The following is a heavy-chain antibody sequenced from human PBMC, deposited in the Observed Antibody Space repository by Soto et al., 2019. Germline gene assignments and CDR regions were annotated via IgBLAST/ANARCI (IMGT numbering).Heavy chain of an antibody. D-gene: IGHD2-2*01. J-gene: IGHJ4*02. CDR3: EKARCSTTDCYVPDY. V-gene: IGHV3-23*01. CDR2: ISGSGGSP. CDR1: GFTFSTYT. Sequence: GGSLRLSCVASGFTFSTYTMSWVRQAPGKGLEWVSVISGSGGSPSYADSVQGRFSIYRDNSKNTLYLQMNSLRGDDTAMYYCEKARCSTTDCYVPDYWGRGTLVTVSS.